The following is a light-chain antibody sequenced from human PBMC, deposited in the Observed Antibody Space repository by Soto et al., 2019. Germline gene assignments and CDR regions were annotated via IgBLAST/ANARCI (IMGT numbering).Light chain of an antibody. J-gene: IGKJ5*01. Sequence: EIVLTQSPGTLSLSPGERATLSCRASQSVSNNYLAWYQQKPGQAPRLLIHGASNRATGIPDRFSGSGSGTDFTLTISRLEPEDFAVYYCQQYGSSPITFGQGTRLEI. CDR1: QSVSNNY. CDR3: QQYGSSPIT. V-gene: IGKV3-20*01. CDR2: GAS.